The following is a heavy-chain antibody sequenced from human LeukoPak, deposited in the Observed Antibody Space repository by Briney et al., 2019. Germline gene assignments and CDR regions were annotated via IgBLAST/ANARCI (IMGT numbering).Heavy chain of an antibody. CDR3: ARAQSGIAATYDY. V-gene: IGHV3-66*01. Sequence: GGSLRLSCAASGFTVSSNYMSWVRQAPGKGLEWVSVIYSGGSTYYADSVKGRFTISRDNSKNTLYLQMNSLRAEDTAVYYCARAQSGIAATYDYWGQGTLVTVS. J-gene: IGHJ4*02. CDR2: IYSGGST. CDR1: GFTVSSNY. D-gene: IGHD6-13*01.